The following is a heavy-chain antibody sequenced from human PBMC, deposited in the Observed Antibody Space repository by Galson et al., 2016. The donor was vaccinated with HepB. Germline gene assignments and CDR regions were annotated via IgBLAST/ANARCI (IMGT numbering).Heavy chain of an antibody. V-gene: IGHV4-59*01. CDR3: ARSRGGYMDAFDI. CDR1: GGSISSYY. CDR2: IYYSGST. J-gene: IGHJ3*02. Sequence: SETLSLTCTVSGGSISSYYWSWIRQPPGKALEWIGYIYYSGSTNYNPSLKSRLTISVDTSRNHFSLLLSSVTAADTAVYYCARSRGGYMDAFDIWGQGTMV. D-gene: IGHD5-24*01.